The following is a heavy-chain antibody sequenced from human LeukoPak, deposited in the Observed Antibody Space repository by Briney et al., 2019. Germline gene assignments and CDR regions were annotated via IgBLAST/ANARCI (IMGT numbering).Heavy chain of an antibody. Sequence: PGGSLRLSCAASGFTVSSNYMSWVRQAPGRGLEGVSVIYSGSSTCYGATVKGRFTISRDNSKNTLYLQMNSLRAEDTAVYYCARGNGIYSYGFYYYYMDVWGKGTTVTVSS. V-gene: IGHV3-66*02. CDR1: GFTVSSNY. CDR3: ARGNGIYSYGFYYYYMDV. CDR2: IYSGSST. J-gene: IGHJ6*03. D-gene: IGHD5-18*01.